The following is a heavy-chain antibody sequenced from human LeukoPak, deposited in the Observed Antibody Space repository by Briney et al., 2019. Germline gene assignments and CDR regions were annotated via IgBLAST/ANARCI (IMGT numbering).Heavy chain of an antibody. Sequence: GGSLRLSCAASGFTFSSYWMSRVRQAPGKGLEWVANIKQDGSEKYYVDSVKGRFTISRDNAKNSLYLQMNSLRAEDTAVYYCTSRGGGDNYDFDYWGQGTLVTVSS. V-gene: IGHV3-7*01. CDR1: GFTFSSYW. D-gene: IGHD5-24*01. J-gene: IGHJ4*02. CDR2: IKQDGSEK. CDR3: TSRGGGDNYDFDY.